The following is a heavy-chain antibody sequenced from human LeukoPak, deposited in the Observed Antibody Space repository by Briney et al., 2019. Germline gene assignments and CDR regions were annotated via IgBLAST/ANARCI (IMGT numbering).Heavy chain of an antibody. Sequence: SETLSLTCAVYGGSLRADFWSWIRQPPGKGLEWIGDIHPGGSTKYNPSLESRVTISVDTSKNQFSLRVTSVTAADTAVYYCARAPDRIRFDPWGQGALVTVSS. CDR2: IHPGGST. D-gene: IGHD1-14*01. J-gene: IGHJ5*02. V-gene: IGHV4-34*01. CDR3: ARAPDRIRFDP. CDR1: GGSLRADF.